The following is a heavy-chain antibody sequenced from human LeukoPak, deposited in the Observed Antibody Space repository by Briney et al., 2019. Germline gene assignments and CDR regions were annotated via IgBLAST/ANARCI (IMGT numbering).Heavy chain of an antibody. J-gene: IGHJ6*03. CDR3: ARGPRWLQFAYMDV. CDR1: GFTFSSYW. V-gene: IGHV3-7*01. CDR2: IKQDGSEK. D-gene: IGHD5-24*01. Sequence: GGSLRLSCAASGFTFSSYWMSWVRQAPGKGLEWVANIKQDGSEKYYVDSVKGRFTISRDNAKNSLYLQMNSLRAEDTAVYYCARGPRWLQFAYMDVWGQGTTVTVSS.